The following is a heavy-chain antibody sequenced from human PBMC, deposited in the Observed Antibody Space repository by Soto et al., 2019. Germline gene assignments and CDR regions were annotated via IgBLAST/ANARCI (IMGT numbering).Heavy chain of an antibody. CDR3: ASGIQLWLRRLNNGYSG. Sequence: QVQLVQSGAEVKKPESSVKVSCKAPGGTFSTYAISWVRQAPGQGLEWMGGLIPMFGTAHYAQRFQDSVTITADESTNTVYMELSSLRSDDTAVYCCASGIQLWLRRLNNGYSGWGQGTLVTVSS. J-gene: IGHJ4*02. V-gene: IGHV1-69*12. D-gene: IGHD5-18*01. CDR2: LIPMFGTA. CDR1: GGTFSTYA.